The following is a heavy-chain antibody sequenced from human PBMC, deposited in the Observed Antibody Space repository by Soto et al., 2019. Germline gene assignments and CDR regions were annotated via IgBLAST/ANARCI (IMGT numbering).Heavy chain of an antibody. V-gene: IGHV1-69*01. J-gene: IGHJ3*02. CDR3: ARYYYDSSGYYGSGRYAFDI. CDR2: IIPIFGTA. CDR1: GVAFSSNA. D-gene: IGHD3-22*01. Sequence: SVKPSCKASGVAFSSNAISWARQAPEQGLELMGGIIPIFGTANYAQKFQGRVTITADESTSTAYMELSSLRSEDTAVYYCARYYYDSSGYYGSGRYAFDIWGQGTMVTVSS.